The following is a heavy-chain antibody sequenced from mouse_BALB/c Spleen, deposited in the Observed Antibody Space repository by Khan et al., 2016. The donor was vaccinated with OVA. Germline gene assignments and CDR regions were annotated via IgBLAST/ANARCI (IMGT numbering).Heavy chain of an antibody. V-gene: IGHV9-3*02. CDR3: ARGNYYGSNSWFAY. CDR2: INTNTGEP. CDR1: GYTFTNYG. D-gene: IGHD1-1*01. Sequence: QIQLVQSGPELKKPGETVKISCKASGYTFTNYGINWVQQAPGKGLKWMGWINTNTGEPTYAEEFKGRFAFSLDTSASTAYLQLNNLKHEDTATXFCARGNYYGSNSWFAYWGQGTLVTVSA. J-gene: IGHJ3*01.